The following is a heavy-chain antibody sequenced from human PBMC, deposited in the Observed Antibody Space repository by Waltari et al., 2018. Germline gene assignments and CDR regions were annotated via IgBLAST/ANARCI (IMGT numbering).Heavy chain of an antibody. Sequence: EVQLVESGGVVVQPGGSLRLSCASSGFTFDDYTMHWVRQAPGKGLEWVSLISWDGGSTEYADSVKGRYTIYRDKSKNALYLQMNSLRTEETALYYCAKDYGGENPFFDYGGQGTLVTVSS. CDR1: GFTFDDYT. J-gene: IGHJ4*02. CDR3: AKDYGGENPFFDY. D-gene: IGHD4-17*01. V-gene: IGHV3-43*01. CDR2: ISWDGGST.